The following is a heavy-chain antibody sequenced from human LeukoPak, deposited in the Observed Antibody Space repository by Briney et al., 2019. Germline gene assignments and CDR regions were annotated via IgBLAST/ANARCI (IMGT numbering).Heavy chain of an antibody. CDR1: RFTFSSYI. D-gene: IGHD3-9*01. CDR3: ANGPHYNILTGFYEVRSHLDY. J-gene: IGHJ4*02. CDR2: ISSSSCTI. Sequence: GWSLRLSCVASRFTFSSYIMNWVRPAPGRGVEGVSYISSSSCTIYFAHSVKGRFTISRDNAKNSLYLQMNSLRAEDTAVYYCANGPHYNILTGFYEVRSHLDYWGQGTLVTVSS. V-gene: IGHV3-48*01.